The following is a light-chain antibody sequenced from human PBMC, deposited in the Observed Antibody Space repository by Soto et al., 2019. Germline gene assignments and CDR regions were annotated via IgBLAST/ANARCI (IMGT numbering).Light chain of an antibody. V-gene: IGLV2-11*01. CDR2: DVT. J-gene: IGLJ3*02. Sequence: QSVLTQPRSVSGSPGQSVTISWTGTSSDVGAYDFVSWYQQHPGKAPQLMIYDVTKRPSGVPDRFSGSKSGNTASLTISGLQAEDEADYYCCSYAGSSSAMFGGGTQLTVL. CDR1: SSDVGAYDF. CDR3: CSYAGSSSAM.